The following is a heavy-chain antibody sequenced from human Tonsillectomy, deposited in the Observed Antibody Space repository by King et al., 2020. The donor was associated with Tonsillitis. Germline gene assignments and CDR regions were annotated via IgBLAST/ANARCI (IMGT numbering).Heavy chain of an antibody. J-gene: IGHJ4*02. CDR2: ISHSTAYI. CDR3: VRDGGDYYDTSAYYSNFDY. Sequence: VQLVESGGVVVKPGGSVRLSCVGSGFTFSTYGMKWVRQAPGKGLEWVSSISHSTAYIYYADSLTGRFTISRDNARNSLYLQINSLRDDDTAVYYCVRDGGDYYDTSAYYSNFDYWGQGTPVTVSS. V-gene: IGHV3-21*01. D-gene: IGHD3-22*01. CDR1: GFTFSTYG.